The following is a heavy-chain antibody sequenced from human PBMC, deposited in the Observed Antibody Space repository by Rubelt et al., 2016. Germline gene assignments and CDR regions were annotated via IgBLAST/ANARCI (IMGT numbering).Heavy chain of an antibody. CDR2: IYYSGST. V-gene: IGHV4-59*08. Sequence: QVQLQESGPGLVKPSETLSLTCTVSGGPISSYYWSWIRQPPGKGLEWIGYIYYSGSTNYNPSLKSRVTISVDTSKNQLSRKRGAVTAADTAVYYCARGSRVGPTGDYWGQGTLVTVSS. CDR1: GGPISSYY. CDR3: ARGSRVGPTGDY. J-gene: IGHJ4*02. D-gene: IGHD1-26*01.